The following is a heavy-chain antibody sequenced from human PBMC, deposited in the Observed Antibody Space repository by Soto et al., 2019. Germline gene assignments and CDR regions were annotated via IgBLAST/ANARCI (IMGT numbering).Heavy chain of an antibody. D-gene: IGHD2-15*01. J-gene: IGHJ4*02. CDR2: ISYDGSNK. CDR3: ATYCSGGSCYSIFDY. CDR1: AFSLSSYG. V-gene: IGHV3-30*03. Sequence: GGSLRLSCAVSAFSLSSYGMHWVRQAPGKGLEWVAVISYDGSNKYYADSVKGRFTISRDNSKNTLYLQMNSLRAEDTAVYYCATYCSGGSCYSIFDYWGQGTLVTVSS.